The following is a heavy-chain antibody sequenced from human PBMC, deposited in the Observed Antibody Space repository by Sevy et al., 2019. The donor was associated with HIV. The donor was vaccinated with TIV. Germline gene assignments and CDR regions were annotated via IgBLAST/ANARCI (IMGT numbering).Heavy chain of an antibody. Sequence: GGSLRLSCAASGFTFSSYSMNWVRQAPGKGLEWVSSISSSSYIYYADSVKGRFTISRDNAKNSLYLQMNSLRAEDTAVYYCARDGIAARPRDWFDPWGQGTLVTVSS. V-gene: IGHV3-21*01. J-gene: IGHJ5*02. CDR1: GFTFSSYS. CDR2: ISSSSYI. D-gene: IGHD6-6*01. CDR3: ARDGIAARPRDWFDP.